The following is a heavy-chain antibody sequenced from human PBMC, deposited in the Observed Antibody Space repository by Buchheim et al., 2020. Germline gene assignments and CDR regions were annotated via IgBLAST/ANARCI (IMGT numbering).Heavy chain of an antibody. D-gene: IGHD3-3*01. CDR3: AKDVTIFGVVIIGYFDY. Sequence: EVQLLESGGGLVQPGGSLRLSCAASGFTFSSYAMSWVRQAPGKGLEWVSAISGTATSTYYADSVKGRFTISRDNSTNTLYLQMNSLRAEDTAVYYCAKDVTIFGVVIIGYFDYWGQGTL. CDR1: GFTFSSYA. J-gene: IGHJ4*02. V-gene: IGHV3-23*01. CDR2: ISGTATST.